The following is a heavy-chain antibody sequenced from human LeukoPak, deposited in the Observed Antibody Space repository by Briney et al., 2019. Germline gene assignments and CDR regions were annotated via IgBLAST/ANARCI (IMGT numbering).Heavy chain of an antibody. Sequence: ASVNVSCKVSGYTFTDYYMHWVQQAPGKGLEWMGLVDPEEGETIYAEKSQGRFTITADTSTDTAYMELSSLRSEDTAVYYCPTENIRFRKNMDVWGKGTTVPVSS. CDR3: PTENIRFRKNMDV. V-gene: IGHV1-69-2*01. J-gene: IGHJ6*03. CDR1: GYTFTDYY. CDR2: VDPEEGET. D-gene: IGHD3-3*01.